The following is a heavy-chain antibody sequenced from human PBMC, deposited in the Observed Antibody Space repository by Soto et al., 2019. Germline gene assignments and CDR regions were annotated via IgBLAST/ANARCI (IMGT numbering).Heavy chain of an antibody. Sequence: SETLSHSCPVSGGSVSSGSYYWSWIRQPPGKGREWIGYIYYSGSTNYNPSLKSRVTISVDTSKNQFSLKLSSVTAEDTALYHCVRERGPDSAMDYYYYYSFDVWGKGTTVTVSS. CDR2: IYYSGST. CDR3: VRERGPDSAMDYYYYYSFDV. D-gene: IGHD5-18*01. J-gene: IGHJ6*03. CDR1: GGSVSSGSYY. V-gene: IGHV4-61*01.